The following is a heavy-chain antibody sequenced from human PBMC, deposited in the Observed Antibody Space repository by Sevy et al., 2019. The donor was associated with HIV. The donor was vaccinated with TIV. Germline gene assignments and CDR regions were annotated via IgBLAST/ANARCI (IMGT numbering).Heavy chain of an antibody. CDR3: ASTRDYYESNGYYFDF. V-gene: IGHV1-24*01. Sequence: ASVKVSCKVSGSTLTQLSMHWVRQAPGIGLEWMVTFDPEDGKTLYAQKFQGRVTMTDDTSTHTDYMELSSLTSEDTAIYYCASTRDYYESNGYYFDFWGQGTLVTVSS. CDR1: GSTLTQLS. D-gene: IGHD3-22*01. J-gene: IGHJ4*02. CDR2: FDPEDGKT.